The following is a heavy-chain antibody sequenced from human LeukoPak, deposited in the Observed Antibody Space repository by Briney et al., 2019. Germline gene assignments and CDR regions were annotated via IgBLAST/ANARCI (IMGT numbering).Heavy chain of an antibody. CDR1: GFTFSSYG. Sequence: AGGSLRLSCAASGFTFSSYGMHWVRQAPGKGLEWVAVIWYDGSNKYYADSVKGRFTISRDNSKNTLYLQMNSLRAEDTAVYYCAKSNQVGGNRQPRAEYFQHWGQGTLVTVSS. CDR2: IWYDGSNK. CDR3: AKSNQVGGNRQPRAEYFQH. J-gene: IGHJ1*01. D-gene: IGHD4-23*01. V-gene: IGHV3-33*06.